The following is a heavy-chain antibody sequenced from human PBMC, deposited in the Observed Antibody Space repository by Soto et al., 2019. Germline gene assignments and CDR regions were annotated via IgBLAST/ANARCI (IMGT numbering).Heavy chain of an antibody. CDR1: GFTFSSYA. CDR3: ARSFGDYVQTGSDY. V-gene: IGHV3-30-3*01. D-gene: IGHD4-17*01. J-gene: IGHJ4*02. CDR2: ISYDGSNK. Sequence: QVQLVESGGGVVQPGRSLRLSCAASGFTFSSYAMHWVRQAPGKGLEWVAVISYDGSNKYYADSVKGRFSISRDNSKNTLYLQMNSLRAEDTAVYYCARSFGDYVQTGSDYWGQGTLVTVSS.